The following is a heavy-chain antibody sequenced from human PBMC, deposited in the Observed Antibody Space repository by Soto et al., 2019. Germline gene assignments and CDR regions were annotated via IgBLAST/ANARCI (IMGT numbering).Heavy chain of an antibody. CDR3: ASRPGLEGGPFDF. Sequence: QVYLVQSGAEVKKPGASVKLSCEASGYTFTALPIHWVLQAPGQRLEWMGWINPGNGYTEYSQKFQDRVTITRVTSASTAYLELNSLKSEDTAVYYCASRPGLEGGPFDFWGQGTLVTVTS. V-gene: IGHV1-3*01. CDR1: GYTFTALP. CDR2: INPGNGYT. D-gene: IGHD1-1*01. J-gene: IGHJ4*02.